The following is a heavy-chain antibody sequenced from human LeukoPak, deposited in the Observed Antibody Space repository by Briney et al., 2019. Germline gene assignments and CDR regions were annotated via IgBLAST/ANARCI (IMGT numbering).Heavy chain of an antibody. Sequence: PGGSLRLSCAVSGFTFSNYWMHWVRQVPGKGLVWVSRINSDGSTTNYADSVKGRLTISRDNAKNTLYLQINSLRAEDTAVYYCARGYCSSTSCLIDYWGQGTLVTVSS. CDR3: ARGYCSSTSCLIDY. CDR1: GFTFSNYW. CDR2: INSDGSTT. D-gene: IGHD2-2*01. V-gene: IGHV3-74*01. J-gene: IGHJ4*02.